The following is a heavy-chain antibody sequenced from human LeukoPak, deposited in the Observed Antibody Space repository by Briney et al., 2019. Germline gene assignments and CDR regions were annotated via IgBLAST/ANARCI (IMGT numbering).Heavy chain of an antibody. CDR2: IYYSGST. D-gene: IGHD4-17*01. Sequence: SETLSLTCTVSGGSISSYYWSWIRQPPGQGLEWIGYIYYSGSTNYNPSLKSRVTISVDTSKNQFSLKLSSVTAADTAVYYCARDPGYGDYGMEYWYFDLWGRGTLVTVSS. V-gene: IGHV4-59*01. J-gene: IGHJ2*01. CDR3: ARDPGYGDYGMEYWYFDL. CDR1: GGSISSYY.